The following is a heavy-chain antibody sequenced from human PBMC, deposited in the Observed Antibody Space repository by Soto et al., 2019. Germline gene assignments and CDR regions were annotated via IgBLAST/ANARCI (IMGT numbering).Heavy chain of an antibody. CDR2: ISYDGSNK. J-gene: IGHJ4*02. CDR3: AKELNMVRGVIVETLDY. D-gene: IGHD3-10*01. CDR1: GFTFSSYG. V-gene: IGHV3-30*18. Sequence: GGSLRLSCAASGFTFSSYGMHWVRQAPGKGLDWVAVISYDGSNKYYADSVKGRFTISRDNSKNTLYLQMNSLRAEDTAVYYCAKELNMVRGVIVETLDYWGQGTLVTVSS.